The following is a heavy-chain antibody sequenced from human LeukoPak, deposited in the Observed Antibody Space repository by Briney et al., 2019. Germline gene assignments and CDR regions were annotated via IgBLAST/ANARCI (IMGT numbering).Heavy chain of an antibody. CDR2: IIPILGIA. D-gene: IGHD3-16*01. J-gene: IGHJ5*02. V-gene: IGHV1-69*04. CDR1: GGTFSSYA. Sequence: SVKVSCKASGGTFSSYAISWVRQAPGQGLEWMGRIIPILGIANYAQKFQGRVTITADKSTSTAYMELSSLRSEDTAVYYCARDHVPFFDDGDNWFDPWGQGTLVTVSS. CDR3: ARDHVPFFDDGDNWFDP.